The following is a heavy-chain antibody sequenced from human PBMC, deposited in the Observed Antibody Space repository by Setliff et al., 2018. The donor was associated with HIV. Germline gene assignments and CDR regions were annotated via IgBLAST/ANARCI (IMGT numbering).Heavy chain of an antibody. CDR2: VKSKVDGGTI. V-gene: IGHV3-15*01. J-gene: IGHJ4*02. Sequence: GGSLRLSCAASGFTFSSAWMSWVRQAPGKGLEGVGRVKSKVDGGTIEYAAPVKGKFTISRDDSENTLYLQMNSLKTEDTGVYYCTADLVPLSSGRYLGPLDYWGQGISVTVS. CDR3: TADLVPLSSGRYLGPLDY. D-gene: IGHD1-26*01. CDR1: GFTFSSAW.